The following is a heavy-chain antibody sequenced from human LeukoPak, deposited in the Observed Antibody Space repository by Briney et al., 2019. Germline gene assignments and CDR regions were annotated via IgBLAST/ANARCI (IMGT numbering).Heavy chain of an antibody. J-gene: IGHJ5*02. V-gene: IGHV4-4*07. CDR1: GDSMSYYY. CDR2: IHTSGTT. CDR3: ARGDYYDGGGRNWFDV. D-gene: IGHD4-23*01. Sequence: TSETLSLTCTVSGDSMSYYYWNFIRQPAGKGLEWMGRIHTSGTTYYSASLKSRVSMSVDSSRNQFSLRLTSVTAADTAIYFCARGDYYDGGGRNWFDVWGQGTLVTVSS.